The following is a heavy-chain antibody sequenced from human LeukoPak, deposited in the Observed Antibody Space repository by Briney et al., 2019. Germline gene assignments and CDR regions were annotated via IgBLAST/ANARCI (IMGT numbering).Heavy chain of an antibody. CDR1: GFTFSSYG. CDR2: IWYDGSNK. V-gene: IGHV3-33*06. D-gene: IGHD5-18*01. J-gene: IGHJ5*02. Sequence: PGGSLRLSCAASGFTFSSYGMHWVRQAPGKGLAWVAVIWYDGSNKYYADSVKGRFTISRDNSKNTLYLQMNSLRAEDTAVYYCAKDRRTAMAPTRANNWFDPWGQGTLVTVSS. CDR3: AKDRRTAMAPTRANNWFDP.